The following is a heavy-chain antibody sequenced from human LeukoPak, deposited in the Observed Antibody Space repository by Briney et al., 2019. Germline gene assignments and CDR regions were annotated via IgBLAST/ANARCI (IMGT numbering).Heavy chain of an antibody. Sequence: LGTLSLTCTVSGCSISSYYWGWIRQPPGKGLEWIGCIYYSGSTYYNPSLKSRVTISVDTSKNHFSLRLSSVTAADTAVYYCARDATGLKLRFDPWGQGTLVTVSS. V-gene: IGHV4-39*07. CDR1: GCSISSYY. J-gene: IGHJ5*02. CDR2: IYYSGST. D-gene: IGHD1-14*01. CDR3: ARDATGLKLRFDP.